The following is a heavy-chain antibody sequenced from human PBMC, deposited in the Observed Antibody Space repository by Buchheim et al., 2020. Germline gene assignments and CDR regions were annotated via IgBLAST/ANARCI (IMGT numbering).Heavy chain of an antibody. Sequence: QVQLQESGPGLVKPSQTLSLTCTVSGVSISSGDYYWSWIRQPPGKGLEWIGYIYYSGSTYYNPSLKSRDNISVDTSKNQFSLKLSSVTAADTAVYYCARSIATRETDNWFDPWGQGTL. J-gene: IGHJ5*02. D-gene: IGHD6-6*01. CDR1: GVSISSGDYY. V-gene: IGHV4-30-4*01. CDR2: IYYSGST. CDR3: ARSIATRETDNWFDP.